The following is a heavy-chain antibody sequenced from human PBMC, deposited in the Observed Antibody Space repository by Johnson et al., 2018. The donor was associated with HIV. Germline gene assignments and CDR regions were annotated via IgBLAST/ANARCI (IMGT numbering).Heavy chain of an antibody. D-gene: IGHD5-18*01. J-gene: IGHJ3*02. V-gene: IGHV3-9*01. CDR2: ISWHSGSI. CDR1: GFTFDDYA. CDR3: AKDKVAWGAMVGGGAFDI. Sequence: VQLVESGGGLVQPGRSLRLSCAASGFTFDDYAMHWVLQAPGKGLEWVSGISWHSGSIGYADSVKGRFTLSRDNAKNSLYLQMNSLRAEDTALYYCAKDKVAWGAMVGGGAFDIWGQGTMVTVSS.